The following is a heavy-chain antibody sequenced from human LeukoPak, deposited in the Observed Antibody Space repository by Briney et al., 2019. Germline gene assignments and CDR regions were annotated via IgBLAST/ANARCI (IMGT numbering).Heavy chain of an antibody. J-gene: IGHJ3*02. Sequence: GASVKVSCKASGYTFTGYYMHWVRQAPGQGLEWMGWINPNSGGTNYAQKFQGRVTMTRDTSISTAYMELSRLRSDDTAVYYCARDQSEICSSTSCYGHDAFDIWGQGTMVTVSS. CDR2: INPNSGGT. CDR1: GYTFTGYY. D-gene: IGHD2-2*01. V-gene: IGHV1-2*02. CDR3: ARDQSEICSSTSCYGHDAFDI.